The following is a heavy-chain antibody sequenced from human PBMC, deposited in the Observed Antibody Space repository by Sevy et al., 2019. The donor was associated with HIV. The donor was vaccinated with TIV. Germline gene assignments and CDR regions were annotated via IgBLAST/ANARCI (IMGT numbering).Heavy chain of an antibody. CDR1: GGSISSSSYY. J-gene: IGHJ4*02. V-gene: IGHV4-39*01. CDR3: ASGGQQLVDY. Sequence: SETLSLTCTVSGGSISSSSYYWGWIRQPPGKGLEWIGSIYYSGSTYYYPSLKSRVTISVDTSKNQFSLKLSSVTAADTDVYYCASGGQQLVDYWGQGTLVTVSS. CDR2: IYYSGST. D-gene: IGHD6-13*01.